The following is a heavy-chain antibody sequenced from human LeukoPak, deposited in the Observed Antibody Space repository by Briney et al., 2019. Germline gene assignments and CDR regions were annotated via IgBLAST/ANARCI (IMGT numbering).Heavy chain of an antibody. J-gene: IGHJ4*02. CDR1: GYTFTSYD. CDR3: ARGAIAAAGTVD. V-gene: IGHV1-8*03. D-gene: IGHD6-13*01. CDR2: MNPNSGNT. Sequence: ASVKVSCKASGYTFTSYDINWVRQATGQGLEWMGWMNPNSGNTGYAQKFQGRVTITRNTSISTAYMELSSLRSEDTAVYYCARGAIAAAGTVDWGQGTLVTVSP.